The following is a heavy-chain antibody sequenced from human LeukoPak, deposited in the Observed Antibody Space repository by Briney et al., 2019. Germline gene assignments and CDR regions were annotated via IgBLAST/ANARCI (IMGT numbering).Heavy chain of an antibody. Sequence: GGSLRLSCAASGFTFSSYAMDWVRQAPGKGLEWVSAISGSGNITYYADSVKGRFTISRDNSKNTLYLQMNGLRAEDTAVYYCAKDRAAAGPWDWFDPWGQGTLVTVSS. J-gene: IGHJ5*02. V-gene: IGHV3-23*01. D-gene: IGHD6-13*01. CDR1: GFTFSSYA. CDR3: AKDRAAAGPWDWFDP. CDR2: ISGSGNIT.